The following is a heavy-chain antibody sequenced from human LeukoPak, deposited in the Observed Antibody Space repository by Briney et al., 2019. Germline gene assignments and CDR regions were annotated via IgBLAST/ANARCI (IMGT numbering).Heavy chain of an antibody. D-gene: IGHD5-24*01. CDR3: VRGRDGYSH. Sequence: SETLSLTCTVSGASINTYYWSWIRQPPGKGLEWIGYLYYDGSTNYNPSLKSRLTTSIDTSKNQFSLKLSSVTASDTAVYYCVRGRDGYSHWGQGTLVTVSS. CDR2: LYYDGST. V-gene: IGHV4-59*01. CDR1: GASINTYY. J-gene: IGHJ4*02.